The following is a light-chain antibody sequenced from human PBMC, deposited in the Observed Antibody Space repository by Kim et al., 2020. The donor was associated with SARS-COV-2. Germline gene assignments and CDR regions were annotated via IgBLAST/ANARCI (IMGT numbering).Light chain of an antibody. CDR1: PNISSQ. V-gene: IGKV1-39*01. CDR2: AAS. J-gene: IGKJ3*01. Sequence: VGKRGTLTCRTTPNISSQLNWLPQKPGKAPKLLNSAASPLQGWVPSRFSGSGSETDFTLTISSLQPEDFATYFCQQSYITPFTFGPGTKVDIK. CDR3: QQSYITPFT.